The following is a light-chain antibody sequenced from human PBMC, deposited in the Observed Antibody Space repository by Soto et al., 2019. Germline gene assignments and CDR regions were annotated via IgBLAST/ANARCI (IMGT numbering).Light chain of an antibody. V-gene: IGKV3-11*01. Sequence: EIVLTQSPATLSLSPGERATLSCRASQNVNNYLAWFQQKPGQAPRLLIYDASNRATGIPARFSGSGSGTDFTLTISSLEPEDSAVYYCQQRSNWPPFTFGPGT. J-gene: IGKJ3*01. CDR3: QQRSNWPPFT. CDR1: QNVNNY. CDR2: DAS.